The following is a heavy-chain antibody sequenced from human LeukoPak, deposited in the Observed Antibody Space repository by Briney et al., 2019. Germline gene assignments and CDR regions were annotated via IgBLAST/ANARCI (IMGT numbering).Heavy chain of an antibody. CDR1: GYTFSGYY. V-gene: IGHV1-2*02. J-gene: IGHJ6*03. CDR2: INPNSGDT. Sequence: ASVKVSCKASGYTFSGYYIYWVRQAPGQGLEWMGWINPNSGDTNYAQKFQGRVTMTRDTSISTTYMELSSLRSEDTAVYYCARGTGVLGYYYYMDVWGKGTTVTVSS. D-gene: IGHD1-14*01. CDR3: ARGTGVLGYYYYMDV.